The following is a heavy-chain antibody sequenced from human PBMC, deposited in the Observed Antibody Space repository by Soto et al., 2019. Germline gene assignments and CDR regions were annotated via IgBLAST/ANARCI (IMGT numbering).Heavy chain of an antibody. J-gene: IGHJ6*02. CDR3: ARHYPPFLSGSWPWDV. CDR2: IYSSGST. CDR1: GGSISNSY. Sequence: PSGTLSLTCTVSGGSISNSYWSWIRLSPGKGLEWIGYIYSSGSTNYNPSLESRVTISVDTSKNQFSLKLTSLIAADTAIYYCARHYPPFLSGSWPWDVWGQGTTVTVSS. V-gene: IGHV4-59*08. D-gene: IGHD3-9*01.